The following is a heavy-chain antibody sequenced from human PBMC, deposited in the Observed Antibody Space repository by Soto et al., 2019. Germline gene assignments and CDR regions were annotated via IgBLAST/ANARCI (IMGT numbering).Heavy chain of an antibody. Sequence: EVQLVESGGGLVQRGGSLRLSCAASGLTFSSYSMNWVRQAPGKGLEWVSYISSSSSTIYYAASVKGRFTISRDNAKNSLYLQMNSLRAEDTAVYYCAVGEESRYYYYGMDVWGQGTTVTVSS. J-gene: IGHJ6*02. CDR2: ISSSSSTI. CDR3: AVGEESRYYYYGMDV. CDR1: GLTFSSYS. V-gene: IGHV3-48*01.